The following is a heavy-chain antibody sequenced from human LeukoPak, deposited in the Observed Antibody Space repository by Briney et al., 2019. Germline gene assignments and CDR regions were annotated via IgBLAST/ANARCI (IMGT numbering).Heavy chain of an antibody. CDR2: ISGSGGTT. CDR1: GFTFSNAW. V-gene: IGHV3-23*01. CDR3: AKGESRLLRFDY. J-gene: IGHJ4*02. D-gene: IGHD4-17*01. Sequence: PGGSLRLSCAASGFTFSNAWMNWVRQAAGKGLEWVSTISGSGGTTYYADSVKGRFTISRDNSKSTMSLQMNSLRADDTAVYYCAKGESRLLRFDYWGRGTLVTVSS.